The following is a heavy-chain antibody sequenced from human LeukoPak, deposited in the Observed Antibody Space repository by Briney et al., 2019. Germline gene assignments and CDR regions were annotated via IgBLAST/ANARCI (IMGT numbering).Heavy chain of an antibody. D-gene: IGHD3-3*01. V-gene: IGHV3-48*03. CDR2: ISSSGSTI. J-gene: IGHJ6*03. Sequence: GGSLRLSCAASGFTFSSYEMNWVRQAPGKGLEWVSYISSSGSTIYYADSVKGRFTISRDNAKNSLYLQMNSLRAEDTAVYYCARVGYYDFWSGYFRLDYYYYYMDVWGKGTTVTVPS. CDR3: ARVGYYDFWSGYFRLDYYYYYMDV. CDR1: GFTFSSYE.